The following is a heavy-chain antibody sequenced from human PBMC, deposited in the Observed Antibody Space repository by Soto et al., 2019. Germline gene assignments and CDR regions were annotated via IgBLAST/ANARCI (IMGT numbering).Heavy chain of an antibody. D-gene: IGHD1-20*01. CDR3: ASDALTHITGMGS. CDR2: IYYSGST. V-gene: IGHV4-30-4*01. Sequence: QVQLQESGPGLVKPSQTLSLTCTVSGGSISSGDYYWSWIRQPPGKGLEWLGYIYYSGSTYYNPSLKSRVTISVDTSKNQFSLKLSSVTAADTAVYYCASDALTHITGMGSWGQGTLVTVSS. CDR1: GGSISSGDYY. J-gene: IGHJ4*02.